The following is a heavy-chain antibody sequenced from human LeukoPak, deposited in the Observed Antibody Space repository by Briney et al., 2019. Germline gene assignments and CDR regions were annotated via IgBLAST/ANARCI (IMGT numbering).Heavy chain of an antibody. CDR1: GFTFSSYS. CDR3: AKDRRRRGYSGYDVDY. Sequence: GGSLRLSCAASGFTFSSYSMNWVRQAPGKGLEWVSSISSSSSYIYYADSVKGRFTISRDNAKNSLYLQMNSLRAEDTAVYYCAKDRRRRGYSGYDVDYWGQGTLVTVSS. J-gene: IGHJ4*02. CDR2: ISSSSSYI. V-gene: IGHV3-21*01. D-gene: IGHD5-12*01.